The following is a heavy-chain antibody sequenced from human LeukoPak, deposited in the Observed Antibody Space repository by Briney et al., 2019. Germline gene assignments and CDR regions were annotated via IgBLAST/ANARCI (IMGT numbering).Heavy chain of an antibody. Sequence: KPADTLSLTCAVYGGSFSGYYWSWIRQPPGKGLEWIGEMKRSGSTNYNPSLKSRVTISVDTSKNQFSLKLSSVTAADTAVYYCARGSYCSSTSCFYYYYYDGMDVWGQGTTVTVSS. CDR3: ARGSYCSSTSCFYYYYYDGMDV. CDR2: MKRSGST. V-gene: IGHV4-34*01. D-gene: IGHD2-2*01. J-gene: IGHJ6*02. CDR1: GGSFSGYY.